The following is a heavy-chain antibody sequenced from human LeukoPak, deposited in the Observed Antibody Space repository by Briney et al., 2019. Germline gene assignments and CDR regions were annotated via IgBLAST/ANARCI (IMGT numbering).Heavy chain of an antibody. J-gene: IGHJ6*03. CDR3: ARDPSSGWYGYYYYYMDV. CDR2: IIPILGIA. CDR1: GGTFSGYT. V-gene: IGHV1-69*04. D-gene: IGHD6-19*01. Sequence: SVKVSCKASGGTFSGYTISWVRQAPGQGLEWMGRIIPILGIANYAQKFQGRVTITADKSTSTAYMELSSLRSEDTAVYYCARDPSSGWYGYYYYYMDVWGKGTTVTVSS.